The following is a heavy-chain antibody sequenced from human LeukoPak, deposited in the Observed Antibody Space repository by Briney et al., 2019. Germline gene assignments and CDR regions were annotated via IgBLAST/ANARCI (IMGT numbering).Heavy chain of an antibody. V-gene: IGHV4-59*06. D-gene: IGHD3-22*01. CDR2: IYYSGST. CDR3: ASTLDDSSGYYLGYYYGMDV. Sequence: PSETLSLTCTVSGGSITSYYWSWIRQHPGKGLEWIGYIYYSGSTYYNPSLKSRVTISVDTSKNQFSLKLSSVTAADTAVYYCASTLDDSSGYYLGYYYGMDVWGQGTTVTVSS. J-gene: IGHJ6*02. CDR1: GGSITSYY.